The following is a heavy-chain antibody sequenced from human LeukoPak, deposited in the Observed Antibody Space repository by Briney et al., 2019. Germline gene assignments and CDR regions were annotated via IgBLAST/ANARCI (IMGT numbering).Heavy chain of an antibody. Sequence: GGSLRLSCAASGFTFSSYSMNWVRQAPGKGLEWVSSISSSGSTIYYADSVKGRFTISRDNAKNSLYLQMNSLRAEDTAVYYCARDSRDYGGNSTYYYYYGMDVWGQGTTVTVSS. D-gene: IGHD4-17*01. CDR1: GFTFSSYS. CDR3: ARDSRDYGGNSTYYYYYGMDV. CDR2: ISSSGSTI. J-gene: IGHJ6*02. V-gene: IGHV3-21*04.